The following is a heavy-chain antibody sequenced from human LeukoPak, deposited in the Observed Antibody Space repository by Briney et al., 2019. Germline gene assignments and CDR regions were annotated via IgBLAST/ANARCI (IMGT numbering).Heavy chain of an antibody. V-gene: IGHV4-59*01. CDR2: IYYSGST. J-gene: IGHJ6*04. Sequence: PSETLSLTCTVSGDSISSYYWSWIRQPPGKGLEWIGHIYYSGSTSYNPSLKSRVTISIDTSKNQFSLKLSPVTAADTAVYYCARDPAVWGKGTTVSVSS. CDR3: ARDPAV. D-gene: IGHD2-2*01. CDR1: GDSISSYY.